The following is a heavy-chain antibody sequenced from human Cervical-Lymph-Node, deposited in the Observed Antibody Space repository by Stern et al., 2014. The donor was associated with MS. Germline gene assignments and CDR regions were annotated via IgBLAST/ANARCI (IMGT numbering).Heavy chain of an antibody. V-gene: IGHV3-33*01. CDR3: ARGGIVGAPRGSYYFDY. D-gene: IGHD1-26*01. Sequence: DQLEESGGGVVQPGRSLRLSCAASGFTFSSYGMDWVRQAPGKGLEWVAVIWYDGSNKYYADSVKGRFTISRDNSKNTLYLQMNSLRAEDTAVYYCARGGIVGAPRGSYYFDYWGQGTLVTVSS. CDR2: IWYDGSNK. J-gene: IGHJ4*02. CDR1: GFTFSSYG.